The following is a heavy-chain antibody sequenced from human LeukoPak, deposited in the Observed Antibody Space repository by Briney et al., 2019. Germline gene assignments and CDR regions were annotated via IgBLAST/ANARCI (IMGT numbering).Heavy chain of an antibody. Sequence: SGPTLVNPTQTLTLTCTFSGFSFRTGGVSVGWIRQSPDKAPEWLPSIYWNDDEYYSPSRKSRLSITKDTSKNQVVLTMTNMDPVDTATYYCTHRRESMVRAWFDPWGQGTLVTVSS. CDR1: GFSFRTGGVS. D-gene: IGHD3-10*01. V-gene: IGHV2-5*01. J-gene: IGHJ5*02. CDR3: THRRESMVRAWFDP. CDR2: IYWNDDE.